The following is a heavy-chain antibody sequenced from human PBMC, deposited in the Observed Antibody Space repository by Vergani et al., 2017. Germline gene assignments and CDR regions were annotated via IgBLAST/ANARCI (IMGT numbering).Heavy chain of an antibody. V-gene: IGHV1-69*02. D-gene: IGHD5-12*01. CDR2: IIPILAIA. CDR3: ASATGYDLYYFDY. J-gene: IGHJ4*02. Sequence: QVQLVQSGAEVKKPGSSVKVSCKASGGTFSSYTISWVRQAPGQGLEWMGRIIPILAIANYAQKFQGRVTITADKSTSTAYMELSSLRSEDTAVYYCASATGYDLYYFDYWGQGTLVTVSS. CDR1: GGTFSSYT.